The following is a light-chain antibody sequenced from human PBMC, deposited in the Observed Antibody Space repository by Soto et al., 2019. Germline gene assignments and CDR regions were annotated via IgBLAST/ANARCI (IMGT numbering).Light chain of an antibody. CDR2: NTF. J-gene: IGKJ5*01. Sequence: EVVLTQSPGPLSLSPGERATLSCRTSQSVVNYQLAWYRQKPGQAPRLLIYNTFHRATGIPARFSGSGSGTEFTLTISSLQSEDFAVYYCQQYNNWPPVTFGQGTRLEIK. CDR3: QQYNNWPPVT. V-gene: IGKV3-15*01. CDR1: QSVVNY.